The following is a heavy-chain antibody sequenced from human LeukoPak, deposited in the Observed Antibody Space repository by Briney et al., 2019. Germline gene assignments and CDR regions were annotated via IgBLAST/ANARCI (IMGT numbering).Heavy chain of an antibody. CDR3: ARAPPRVVVAARPYYYYYYMDV. V-gene: IGHV1-2*02. D-gene: IGHD2-15*01. J-gene: IGHJ6*03. CDR2: INPNSGGT. Sequence: ASVKVSCKASGYTFTGYYMHWVRQAPGQGLEWMGWINPNSGGTNYAQKLQGRVTMTRDTSISTAYMELRSLRSDDTAVYYCARAPPRVVVAARPYYYYYYMDVWGKGTTVTISS. CDR1: GYTFTGYY.